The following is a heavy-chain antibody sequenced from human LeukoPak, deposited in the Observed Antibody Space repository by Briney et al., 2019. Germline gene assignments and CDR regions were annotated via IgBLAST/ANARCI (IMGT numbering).Heavy chain of an antibody. D-gene: IGHD3/OR15-3a*01. CDR2: ISGSGGKT. J-gene: IGHJ2*01. CDR1: GFTFSSYA. Sequence: GGSLRLSCAASGFTFSSYAMSWVRRAPGTGLEWGSGISGSGGKTYYADSVKGRFTISRDNFKNTLYLQMNSLRAEDTAVYYCAKDWTGTKPFDLWGRGTLVTVSS. V-gene: IGHV3-23*01. CDR3: AKDWTGTKPFDL.